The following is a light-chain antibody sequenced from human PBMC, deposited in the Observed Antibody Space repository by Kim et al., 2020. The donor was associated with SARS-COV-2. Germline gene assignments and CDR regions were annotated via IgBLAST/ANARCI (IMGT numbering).Light chain of an antibody. CDR1: ENIGSY. V-gene: IGKV3-11*01. J-gene: IGKJ2*01. Sequence: LSLSPGERATLSCRTSENIGSYLAWYQQKPGQAPRLLIYDASNRATGIPARFSGSGSGTAFTLTIRSLEPEDFAVYYCQQRSNWPLFGQGTKLEI. CDR3: QQRSNWPL. CDR2: DAS.